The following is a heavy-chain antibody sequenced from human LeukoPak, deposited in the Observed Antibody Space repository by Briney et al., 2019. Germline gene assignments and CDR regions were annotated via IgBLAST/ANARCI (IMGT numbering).Heavy chain of an antibody. J-gene: IGHJ2*01. V-gene: IGHV4-59*01. CDR3: ARSFLGDWYFDP. D-gene: IGHD1-26*01. CDR2: IYYSGST. Sequence: TSETLSLTCTVSGGSISSYYWSWIRQPPGMGLEWIGYIYYSGSTNYNPSLKNRVTISVDTSKDQFSLRLTSVTAADTAMYYCARSFLGDWYFDPWGRGTLVTVSS. CDR1: GGSISSYY.